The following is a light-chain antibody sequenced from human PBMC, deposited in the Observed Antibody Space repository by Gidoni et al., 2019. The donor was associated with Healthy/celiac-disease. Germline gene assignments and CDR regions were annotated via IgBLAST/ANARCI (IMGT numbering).Light chain of an antibody. Sequence: QSVLTPPPSAFGTPGRRVTISCSGSSSNLGSNTVNWYQQLPGTAPKLLIYSNNQRPSGVPDRFSGSKSGTSASLAISGLQSEDEADYYCAAWDDSLNCLVFGGGTKLTVL. CDR3: AAWDDSLNCLV. V-gene: IGLV1-44*01. CDR2: SNN. J-gene: IGLJ2*01. CDR1: SSNLGSNT.